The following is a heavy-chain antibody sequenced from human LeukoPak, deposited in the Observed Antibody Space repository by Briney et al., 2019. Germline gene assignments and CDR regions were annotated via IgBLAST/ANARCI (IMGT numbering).Heavy chain of an antibody. V-gene: IGHV1-2*02. CDR2: INPNSGGT. Sequence: GASVKVSCKASGYTFTGYYMHWVRQAPGQGLEWMGWINPNSGGTNYAQKFQGRVTMTRDTSISTAYMELNRLRSDDTAVYYCARAGRGSYNSAFDYWGQGTLVTVSS. CDR1: GYTFTGYY. CDR3: ARAGRGSYNSAFDY. J-gene: IGHJ4*02. D-gene: IGHD1-26*01.